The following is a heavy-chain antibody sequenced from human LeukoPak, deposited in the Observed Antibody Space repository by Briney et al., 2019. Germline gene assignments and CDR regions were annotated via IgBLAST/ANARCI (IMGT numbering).Heavy chain of an antibody. CDR1: GYTFTSYY. Sequence: GASVKVSRKASGYTFTSYYLHWVRQAPGQGLEWMGIINPGEGNTNYAQKFQGRVTMTRDTSTSTVYMELSSLRSEDTAVYYCARAGDSTGYYLGSRFDYWGQGTLVTVSS. CDR2: INPGEGNT. V-gene: IGHV1-46*01. D-gene: IGHD3-22*01. CDR3: ARAGDSTGYYLGSRFDY. J-gene: IGHJ4*02.